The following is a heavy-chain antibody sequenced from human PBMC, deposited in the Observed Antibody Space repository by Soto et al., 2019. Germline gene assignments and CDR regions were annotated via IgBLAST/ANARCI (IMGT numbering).Heavy chain of an antibody. D-gene: IGHD5-18*01. CDR3: ARETGGYRQWPLGY. CDR2: IWYDGSNK. Sequence: GGSLRLSCAASGFTFSSYGMHWVRQAPGKGLEWVAVIWYDGSNKYYADSVKGRFTISRDNSKNTLYLQMNSLRAEDTAVYYCARETGGYRQWPLGYWGQGTLVTVSS. V-gene: IGHV3-33*01. CDR1: GFTFSSYG. J-gene: IGHJ4*02.